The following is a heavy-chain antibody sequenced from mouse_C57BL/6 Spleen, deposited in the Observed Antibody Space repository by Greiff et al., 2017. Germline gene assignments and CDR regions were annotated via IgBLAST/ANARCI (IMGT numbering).Heavy chain of an antibody. V-gene: IGHV1-64*01. Sequence: QVQLQQPGAELVKPGASVKLSCKASGYTFTSYWMHWVKQRPGQGLEWIGMIHPTSGSTNYNEKFKSKATLTVDKSSSTAYMQLSSLTSEDSAVYYCARKSDGYDAMDYWGQGTSVTVSS. CDR1: GYTFTSYW. CDR3: ARKSDGYDAMDY. CDR2: IHPTSGST. D-gene: IGHD2-3*01. J-gene: IGHJ4*01.